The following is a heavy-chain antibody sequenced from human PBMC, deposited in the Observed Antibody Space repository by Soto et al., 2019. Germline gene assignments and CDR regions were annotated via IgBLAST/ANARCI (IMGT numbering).Heavy chain of an antibody. J-gene: IGHJ4*02. CDR2: ISGSGRTT. D-gene: IGHD3-10*01. Sequence: EVQLLESGGGLVQPGGSLRLSCAASGFTSSNYAMSWVRQAPGKGLEWVSTISGSGRTTYYTDSVKGRFTIPRDNSKNRLYLQMNSLRAEDTAVYYCANDSGGTHWDYWGQGALVTVSS. CDR3: ANDSGGTHWDY. V-gene: IGHV3-23*01. CDR1: GFTSSNYA.